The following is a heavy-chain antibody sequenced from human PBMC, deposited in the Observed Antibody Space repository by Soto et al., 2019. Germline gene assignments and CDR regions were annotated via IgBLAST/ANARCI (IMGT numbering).Heavy chain of an antibody. Sequence: PGGSLRLSCAASGFTFTNYWMHWVRQVPGKGLVWVSRIDGVGAGTSYSDSVRGRFTISRDNADNMLYLQMNSLRAEDTAVYYCTTVFEYLGQGTLVTVSS. CDR3: TTVFEY. V-gene: IGHV3-74*01. CDR1: GFTFTNYW. CDR2: IDGVGAGT. J-gene: IGHJ4*02.